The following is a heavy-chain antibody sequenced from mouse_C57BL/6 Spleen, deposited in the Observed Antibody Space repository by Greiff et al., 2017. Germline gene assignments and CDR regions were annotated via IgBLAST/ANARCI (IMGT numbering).Heavy chain of an antibody. D-gene: IGHD1-1*02. CDR2: IYPGDGDT. CDR1: GYAFSSSW. Sequence: VQGVESGPELVKPGASVKISCKASGYAFSSSWMNWVKQRPGKGLEWIGRIYPGDGDTNYNGKFKGKATLTADKSSSTAYMQLSSLTSEDSAVYFCARPQYGYWGQGTTLTVSS. CDR3: ARPQYGY. J-gene: IGHJ2*01. V-gene: IGHV1-82*01.